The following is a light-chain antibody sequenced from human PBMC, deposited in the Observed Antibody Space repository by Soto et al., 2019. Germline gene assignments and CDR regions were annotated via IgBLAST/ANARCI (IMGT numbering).Light chain of an antibody. J-gene: IGKJ4*01. CDR1: QGISNY. CDR2: AAS. CDR3: QQRNSYLLT. Sequence: DIQLTQSPSFLPASVGDRVTITCRASQGISNYLAWYQQKPGKAPGLLMYAASTLQRGVSSRFSGSGSGTEFTLTISNLQPEDFATYYCQQRNSYLLTFGGGTKVDIK. V-gene: IGKV1-9*01.